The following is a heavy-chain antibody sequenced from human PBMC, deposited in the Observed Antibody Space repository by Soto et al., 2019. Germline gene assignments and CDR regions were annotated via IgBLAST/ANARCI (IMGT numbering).Heavy chain of an antibody. D-gene: IGHD1-26*01. V-gene: IGHV1-69*01. CDR1: GATFSTYA. CDR3: ARGWETVGTTTPFAY. J-gene: IGHJ4*02. Sequence: QVQLVQSGAEVKKPGSWWKVSGKASGATFSTYAITWVGQPPGQGLGWMGGIIPMFGTANYAQKFRGRVTVTADESTSTAHMELSSLRSEDTAVYYCARGWETVGTTTPFAYWGQGTLVTVSS. CDR2: IIPMFGTA.